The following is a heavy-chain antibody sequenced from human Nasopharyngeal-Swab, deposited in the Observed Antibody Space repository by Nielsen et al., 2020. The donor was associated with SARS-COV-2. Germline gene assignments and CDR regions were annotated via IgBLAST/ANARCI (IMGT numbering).Heavy chain of an antibody. CDR2: IYCSGTT. J-gene: IGHJ6*02. D-gene: IGHD3-16*01. Sequence: WIRQPPGKGLEWIGFIYCSGTTSYNPSLMSRVTITVDTSKNQFSLDLNSVTAADTAVYYCAGGTYYYYGMDVWGQGITVTVSS. V-gene: IGHV4-59*01. CDR3: AGGTYYYYGMDV.